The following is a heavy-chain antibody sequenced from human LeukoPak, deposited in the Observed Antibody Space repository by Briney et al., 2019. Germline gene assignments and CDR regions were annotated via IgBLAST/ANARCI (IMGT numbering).Heavy chain of an antibody. D-gene: IGHD1-26*01. J-gene: IGHJ4*02. CDR1: GGTFSSYA. CDR3: ARVRYSGSSRVDY. V-gene: IGHV1-69*13. CDR2: IIPIFGTA. Sequence: SVKVSCKASGGTFSSYAISWVRQAPGQGLEWMGGIIPIFGTANYAQKFQGRVTITADESTSTAYMELSSLRSEDTAVYYCARVRYSGSSRVDYWGQGTLVTVSS.